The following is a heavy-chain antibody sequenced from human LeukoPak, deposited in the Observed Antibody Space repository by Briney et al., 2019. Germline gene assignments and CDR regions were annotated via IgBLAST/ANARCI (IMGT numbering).Heavy chain of an antibody. CDR2: ISYDGSNK. J-gene: IGHJ4*02. CDR1: GFTFSSYA. D-gene: IGHD3-10*01. Sequence: GGSLRLSCAASGFTFSSYAMHWVRQAPGKGLEWVAVISYDGSNKYYADSVKGRFTISRDNSKNTLYLQMNSLIAEDTAVYYCARDLKGYGSGSYPIAYWGQGTLVTVSS. V-gene: IGHV3-30*04. CDR3: ARDLKGYGSGSYPIAY.